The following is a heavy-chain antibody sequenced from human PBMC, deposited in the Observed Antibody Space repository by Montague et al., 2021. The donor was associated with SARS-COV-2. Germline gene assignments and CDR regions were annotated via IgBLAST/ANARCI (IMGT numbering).Heavy chain of an antibody. Sequence: SLRLSCAASGFIFGSYEMNWVRQAPGKGLEWVSYISSSGSTIYYADSVKGRFTISRDNAKNSLYLQMNSLRAEDTAVCYCAREGYSGYDYPFYYYYAMDVWGQGTTVTVSS. J-gene: IGHJ6*02. D-gene: IGHD5-12*01. CDR3: AREGYSGYDYPFYYYYAMDV. CDR1: GFIFGSYE. CDR2: ISSSGSTI. V-gene: IGHV3-48*03.